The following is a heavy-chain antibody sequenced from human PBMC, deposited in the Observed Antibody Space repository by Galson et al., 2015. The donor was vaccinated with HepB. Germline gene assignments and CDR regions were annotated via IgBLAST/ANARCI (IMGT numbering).Heavy chain of an antibody. Sequence: SLRLSCAASGFTLSAYAMSWVRRAPGKGLEWVSSISFTGGSTRYADSVKGRFTISRDNSKNTLYLEMNSLRAEDTAVYYCARDYGSYSGGGWYSVAFDIWGQGTMVTVSS. CDR1: GFTLSAYA. V-gene: IGHV3-23*01. CDR3: ARDYGSYSGGGWYSVAFDI. J-gene: IGHJ3*02. D-gene: IGHD2-15*01. CDR2: ISFTGGST.